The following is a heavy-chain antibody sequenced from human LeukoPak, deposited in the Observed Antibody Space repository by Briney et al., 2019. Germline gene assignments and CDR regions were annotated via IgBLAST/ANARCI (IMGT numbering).Heavy chain of an antibody. V-gene: IGHV3-30-3*01. CDR1: GFTFSSYA. CDR3: ARESLDTAMVLYFDY. Sequence: GGSLRLSCAAPGFTFSSYAMHWVRQAPGKGLEWVAVISYDGSNKYYADSVKGRFTISRDNSKNTLYLQMNSLRAEDTAVYYCARESLDTAMVLYFDYWGQGTLVTVSS. J-gene: IGHJ4*02. CDR2: ISYDGSNK. D-gene: IGHD5-18*01.